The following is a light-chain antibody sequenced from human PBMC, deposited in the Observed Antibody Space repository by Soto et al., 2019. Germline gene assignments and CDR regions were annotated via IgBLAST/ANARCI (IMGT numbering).Light chain of an antibody. V-gene: IGLV2-18*02. CDR1: SSDVDSYNR. CDR3: CSYAGSHTWV. J-gene: IGLJ1*01. CDR2: EVS. Sequence: QSALTQPRSVSGSPGQSVTISCTGISSDVDSYNRVSWYQQPPGTAPKLMIYEVSNRPSGVPDRFSGSKSGNTASLTISGLQDEDEADYYCCSYAGSHTWVFGTGTKLTVL.